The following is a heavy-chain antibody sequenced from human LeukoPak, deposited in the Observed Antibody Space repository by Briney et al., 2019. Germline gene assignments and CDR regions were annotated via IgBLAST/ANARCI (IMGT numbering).Heavy chain of an antibody. CDR1: GIIFSNYA. CDR2: ISSDGGST. J-gene: IGHJ2*01. V-gene: IGHV3-64*01. Sequence: GRSLRLSCAASGIIFSNYAMHWVRQGPGKGLECISTISSDGGSTYYANSVKGRFTISRDNSKNTLYLQMGSLRAEDMAVYYCARGRQGAKTRYFDLWGRGTRVTVSS. D-gene: IGHD1-26*01. CDR3: ARGRQGAKTRYFDL.